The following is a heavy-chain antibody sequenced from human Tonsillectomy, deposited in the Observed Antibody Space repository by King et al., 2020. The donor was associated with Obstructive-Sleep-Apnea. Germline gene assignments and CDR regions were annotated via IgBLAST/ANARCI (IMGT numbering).Heavy chain of an antibody. CDR3: SGPGVYYFDY. D-gene: IGHD3-16*01. CDR1: GLTFSGSA. V-gene: IGHV1-58*01. Sequence: QLVQSGPEVKKPGTSVKVSCKASGLTFSGSAVQWVRQARGQRLEWIGWIVLGSGNTHYAQKFQERFRLTRDMSTSTTYMELSSLRAEDTAVYFCSGPGVYYFDYWGQGTLVTVSS. CDR2: IVLGSGNT. J-gene: IGHJ4*02.